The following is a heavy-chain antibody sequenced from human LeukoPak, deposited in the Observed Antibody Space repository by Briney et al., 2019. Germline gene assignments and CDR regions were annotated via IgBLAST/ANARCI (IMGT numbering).Heavy chain of an antibody. CDR3: ARAANSGWFDP. V-gene: IGHV4-59*01. CDR2: IYYRGST. CDR1: GGSMNSYY. J-gene: IGHJ5*02. D-gene: IGHD3-10*01. Sequence: SETLSLTCTVSGGSMNSYYWSWIRQPPGKGLEWVGYIYYRGSTSYNPSLKSRVTISLDMSKNQFSLKLTSVTPADTAIYYCARAANSGWFDPWGQGTLVTVSS.